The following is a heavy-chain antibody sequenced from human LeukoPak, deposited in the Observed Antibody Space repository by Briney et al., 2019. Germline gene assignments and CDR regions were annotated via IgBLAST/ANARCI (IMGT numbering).Heavy chain of an antibody. J-gene: IGHJ5*02. CDR1: GYTFTAYY. Sequence: ASVKVSCKASGYTFTAYYMHWVRLAPGQGLEWMGWITPNSGGTKYAQRFQGRVTMTRDTSISTAYMELSGLRSDDTAVYYCARGFRLSAIEDWFDPWGQGTLVTVSS. CDR3: ARGFRLSAIEDWFDP. D-gene: IGHD2-2*02. CDR2: ITPNSGGT. V-gene: IGHV1-2*02.